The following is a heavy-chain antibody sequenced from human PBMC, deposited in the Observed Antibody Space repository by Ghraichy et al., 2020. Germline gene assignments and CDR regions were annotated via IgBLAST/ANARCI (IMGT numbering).Heavy chain of an antibody. D-gene: IGHD3-3*01. V-gene: IGHV3-48*02. CDR3: VRNNFYYYAF. J-gene: IGHJ4*02. Sequence: GSLRLSCAASVFTFNTYVMDSVCQAPGKGLEWVAYISGSGNTRHYADSVRGRFTISRDSATNSLYLQMDSLRKEDTALYYCVRNNFYYYAFWGQGALVSVSS. CDR1: VFTFNTYV. CDR2: ISGSGNTR.